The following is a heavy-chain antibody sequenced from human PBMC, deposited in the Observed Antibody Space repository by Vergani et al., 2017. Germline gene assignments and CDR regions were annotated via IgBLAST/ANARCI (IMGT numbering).Heavy chain of an antibody. D-gene: IGHD6-19*01. CDR1: GDSISSGSYY. CDR3: ARGARSTGWYEVSSYYYYGMDV. Sequence: QVQLQESCPGLVKPSQTLYLTCTVSGDSISSGSYYWSWIRQPAGQGLEWIGRIYARGSTNYNPSLRSRVTISVDTSQHQFSLKWGSVTAADTAVYDCARGARSTGWYEVSSYYYYGMDVWGQGATFTVS. CDR2: IYARGST. J-gene: IGHJ6*02. V-gene: IGHV4-61*02.